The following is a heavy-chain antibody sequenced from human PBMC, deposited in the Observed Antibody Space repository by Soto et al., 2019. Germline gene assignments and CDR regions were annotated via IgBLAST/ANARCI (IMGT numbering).Heavy chain of an antibody. J-gene: IGHJ3*02. D-gene: IGHD3-3*01. V-gene: IGHV3-23*01. CDR2: FSGSGGDT. CDR1: GFVFSEYV. CDR3: TKDAEAYDFAFDK. Sequence: GGSLRLSCATSGFVFSEYVMNWVRQTPGRGLEWVAGFSGSGGDTFYADSVKGRFVISRDISEHTVYLQMNGLRTEDTALYYCTKDAEAYDFAFDKWGQGTMVTVSS.